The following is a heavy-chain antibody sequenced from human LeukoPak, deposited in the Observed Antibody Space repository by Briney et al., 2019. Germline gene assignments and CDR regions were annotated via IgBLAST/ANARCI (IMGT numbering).Heavy chain of an antibody. CDR2: IYSGGSI. Sequence: GGSLRLSCAASGFIVSSNYMSWVRQAPGKGLEWVSVIYSGGSIYYGDSVKGRFTISRDNSKNTLYLQMNSLRAEDTAVYYCAKSGTYYYDSSGYGGYWGQGTLVTVSS. CDR3: AKSGTYYYDSSGYGGY. CDR1: GFIVSSNY. V-gene: IGHV3-53*01. D-gene: IGHD3-22*01. J-gene: IGHJ4*02.